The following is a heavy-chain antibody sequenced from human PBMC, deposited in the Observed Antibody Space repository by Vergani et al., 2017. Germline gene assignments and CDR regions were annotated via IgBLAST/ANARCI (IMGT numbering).Heavy chain of an antibody. CDR2: IDPSGGST. D-gene: IGHD4-23*01. CDR1: GYPFTNYY. J-gene: IGHJ4*02. V-gene: IGHV1-46*01. Sequence: QVQLVQSGAEVKKPGASVKVSCKASGYPFTNYYMHWVRQAPGQGLEWMGVIDPSGGSTSYAQRFQGRVTMPRDTSTSTVYMELSSLRSADTAVHYCSRGYYGGNVFDYWGQGTLVTVSS. CDR3: SRGYYGGNVFDY.